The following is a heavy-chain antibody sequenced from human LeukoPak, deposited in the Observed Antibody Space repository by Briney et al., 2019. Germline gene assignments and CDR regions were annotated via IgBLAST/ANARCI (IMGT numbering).Heavy chain of an antibody. J-gene: IGHJ3*02. CDR2: INWNGGST. D-gene: IGHD3-22*01. V-gene: IGHV3-20*04. CDR3: AKALGTYYYDSSGYYSAFDI. Sequence: TGGSLRLSCAASGFTFDDYGMSWVRQAPGKGLEWVSGINWNGGSTGYADSVKGRFTISRDNAKNSLYLQMNSLRAEDTALYYCAKALGTYYYDSSGYYSAFDIWGQGTMVTVSS. CDR1: GFTFDDYG.